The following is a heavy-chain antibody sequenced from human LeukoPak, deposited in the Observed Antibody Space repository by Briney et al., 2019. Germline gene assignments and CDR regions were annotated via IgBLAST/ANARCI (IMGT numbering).Heavy chain of an antibody. Sequence: PSETLSLTCTVSGGSISSISYYWGWIRQPPGKGLEWIGSIYYSGSTYYNPSLKSRVTISVDTSKNQFSLKLSSVTAADTAVYYCARLFPIYDILTGYATDQDYWGQGTLVTVSS. CDR2: IYYSGST. V-gene: IGHV4-39*01. CDR3: ARLFPIYDILTGYATDQDY. D-gene: IGHD3-9*01. CDR1: GGSISSISYY. J-gene: IGHJ4*02.